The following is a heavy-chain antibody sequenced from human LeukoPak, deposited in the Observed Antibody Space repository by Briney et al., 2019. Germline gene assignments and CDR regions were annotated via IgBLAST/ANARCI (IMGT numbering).Heavy chain of an antibody. J-gene: IGHJ6*03. V-gene: IGHV4-4*07. CDR3: ARDQAVYDSSGYYYGLYYYYYYMDV. CDR2: IYTSGST. Sequence: SETLSLTCTVSGGSISSYYWSWIRQPAGKGLEWIGRIYTSGSTNYNPSLKSRVTMSVDTSKNQFSLKLSSVTAADTAVYYCARDQAVYDSSGYYYGLYYYYYYMDVWGKGTTVTISS. CDR1: GGSISSYY. D-gene: IGHD3-22*01.